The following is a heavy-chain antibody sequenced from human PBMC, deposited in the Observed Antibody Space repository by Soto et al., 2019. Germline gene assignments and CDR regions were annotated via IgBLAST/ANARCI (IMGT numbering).Heavy chain of an antibody. D-gene: IGHD3-3*01. CDR2: IKSKTDGGTT. CDR1: GFTFSNAW. CDR3: TTDLGGYDFWSGYPNYYYYGMDV. Sequence: GGSLRLSCAASGFTFSNAWMNWVRQAPGKGLEWVGRIKSKTDGGTTDYAAPVKGRFTISRDDSKNTLYLQMNSLKTEDTAVYYCTTDLGGYDFWSGYPNYYYYGMDVWGQGTTVTVSS. J-gene: IGHJ6*02. V-gene: IGHV3-15*07.